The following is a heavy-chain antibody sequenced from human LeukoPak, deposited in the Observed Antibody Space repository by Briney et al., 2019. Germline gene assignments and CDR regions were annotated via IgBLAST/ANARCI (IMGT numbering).Heavy chain of an antibody. V-gene: IGHV3-23*01. CDR2: ISGSGGNT. Sequence: PGGSLRLSCAASAFTFSSYAMSWVRQAPGKGLEWVSSISGSGGNTYYTDSVKGRFTISRDNSKNTPYLQMNSLRAEDTAVYYCAELGITMIGGVWGKGTTVTISS. CDR3: AELGITMIGGV. D-gene: IGHD3-10*02. CDR1: AFTFSSYA. J-gene: IGHJ6*04.